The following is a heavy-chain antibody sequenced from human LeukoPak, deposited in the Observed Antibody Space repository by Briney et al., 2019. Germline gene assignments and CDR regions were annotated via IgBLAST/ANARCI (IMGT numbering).Heavy chain of an antibody. D-gene: IGHD6-13*01. CDR3: ATHSSSWYEYFQH. Sequence: GGSLRLSCAASGFTFSSYAMSWVRQAPGKGLEWVSAISGSGGSTYYADSVKGRFTISRDNSKNTLYLQMNSLRAEDTAVYYRATHSSSWYEYFQHWGQGTLVTVSS. CDR1: GFTFSSYA. V-gene: IGHV3-23*01. CDR2: ISGSGGST. J-gene: IGHJ1*01.